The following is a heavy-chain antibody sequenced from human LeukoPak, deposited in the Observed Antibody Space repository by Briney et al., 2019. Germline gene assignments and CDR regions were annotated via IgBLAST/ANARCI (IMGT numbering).Heavy chain of an antibody. D-gene: IGHD3-10*01. V-gene: IGHV3-7*01. CDR2: INQEGSDK. CDR1: GFTFSYYW. J-gene: IGHJ6*02. Sequence: PGGSLRLSCAASGFTFSYYWMSWVRQAPGKGLEWVASINQEGSDKHYADSVKGRFAISRDNAKNSLYLQMNSLRAEDTALYYCARELLWFGSYYYGMDVWGQGTTVTVSS. CDR3: ARELLWFGSYYYGMDV.